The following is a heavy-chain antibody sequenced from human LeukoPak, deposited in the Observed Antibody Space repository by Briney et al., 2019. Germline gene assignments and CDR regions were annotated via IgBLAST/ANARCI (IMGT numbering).Heavy chain of an antibody. CDR2: IKSDGSGT. D-gene: IGHD3-10*01. CDR1: GFTFSNYW. V-gene: IGHV3-74*01. J-gene: IGHJ4*02. CDR3: ARDRGFAIDY. Sequence: GGSLRLSCAASGFTFSNYWMHWVRQTPGQGLVWISLIKSDGSGTRYADSVRGRFTISRDNVKNTLHLQMNSLRNEDTAVYYCARDRGFAIDYWGQGTLVTVSS.